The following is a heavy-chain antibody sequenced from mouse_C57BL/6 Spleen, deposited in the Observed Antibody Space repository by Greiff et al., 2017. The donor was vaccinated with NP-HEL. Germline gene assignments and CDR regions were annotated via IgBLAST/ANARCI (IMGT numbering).Heavy chain of an antibody. CDR1: GFTFSSYT. Sequence: EVQLVESGGGLVKPGGSLKLSCAASGFTFSSYTMSWVRQTPEKRLEWVATISGGGGNTYYPDSVKGRFTISRDNAKNTLYLQMSSLRSEDTALYYCARHDYYGSGAYFDVWGTGTTVTVSS. D-gene: IGHD1-1*01. J-gene: IGHJ1*03. V-gene: IGHV5-9*01. CDR3: ARHDYYGSGAYFDV. CDR2: ISGGGGNT.